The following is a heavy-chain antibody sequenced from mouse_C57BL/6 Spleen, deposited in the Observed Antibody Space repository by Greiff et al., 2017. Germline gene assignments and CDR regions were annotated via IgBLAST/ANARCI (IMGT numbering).Heavy chain of an antibody. Sequence: VQLKESGPGLVKPSQSLSLTCSVTGYSITSGYYWNWIRQFPGNKLEWMRYISYDGSNNSNPSLKNRISITRDTSKNQFFLKLNSVTTEDTATYYCARDYYGSSPGYFDVWGTGTTVTVSS. J-gene: IGHJ1*03. V-gene: IGHV3-6*01. CDR2: ISYDGSN. CDR3: ARDYYGSSPGYFDV. D-gene: IGHD1-1*01. CDR1: GYSITSGYY.